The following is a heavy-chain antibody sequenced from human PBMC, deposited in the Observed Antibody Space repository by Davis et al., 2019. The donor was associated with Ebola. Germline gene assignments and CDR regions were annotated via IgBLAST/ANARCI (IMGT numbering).Heavy chain of an antibody. D-gene: IGHD3-3*01. J-gene: IGHJ6*03. Sequence: PGGSLRLSCAASGFTFSSYGMHWVRQAPGKGLEWVAVISYDGSNKYYADSVKGRFTISRDNSKNTLYLQMNSLRAEDTAVYYCAKGLRFLEWSNYYYYMDVWGKGTTVTVSS. V-gene: IGHV3-30*12. CDR1: GFTFSSYG. CDR3: AKGLRFLEWSNYYYYMDV. CDR2: ISYDGSNK.